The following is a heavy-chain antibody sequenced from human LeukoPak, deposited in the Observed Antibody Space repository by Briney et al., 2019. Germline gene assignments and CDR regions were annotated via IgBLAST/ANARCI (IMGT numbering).Heavy chain of an antibody. V-gene: IGHV5-51*01. Sequence: GESLKISCKGSGYSFTSYWIGWVRQMPGKGLEWMGIIYPGDSDTRYSPSFQGQVTISADKSISTAYLQWSSLKASDTAMYYCARITYYDILTGYYIAHYFDYWGQGTLVTVSS. J-gene: IGHJ4*02. CDR2: IYPGDSDT. D-gene: IGHD3-9*01. CDR1: GYSFTSYW. CDR3: ARITYYDILTGYYIAHYFDY.